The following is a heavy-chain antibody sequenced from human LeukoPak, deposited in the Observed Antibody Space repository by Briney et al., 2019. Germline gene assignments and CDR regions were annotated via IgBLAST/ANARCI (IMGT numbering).Heavy chain of an antibody. J-gene: IGHJ4*02. D-gene: IGHD1-1*01. CDR2: IHPHGRYA. Sequence: GGSLRLSCAASGFAFSDYFMHWVRQSPEKGLVWVSDIHPHGRYAAYADSVRGRFTISRDDAKNTLYLQMNSLTSEDTAVYYCVRGTNDWKGLDYWGQGTLVTASS. V-gene: IGHV3-74*03. CDR1: GFAFSDYF. CDR3: VRGTNDWKGLDY.